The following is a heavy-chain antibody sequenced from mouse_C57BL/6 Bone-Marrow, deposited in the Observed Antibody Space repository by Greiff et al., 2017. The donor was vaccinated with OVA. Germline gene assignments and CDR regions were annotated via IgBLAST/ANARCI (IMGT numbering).Heavy chain of an antibody. J-gene: IGHJ4*01. CDR3: ARVTTGRGAMDY. D-gene: IGHD1-1*01. CDR1: GYSITSGYY. Sequence: ESGPGLVKPSQSLSLTCSVTGYSITSGYYWNWIRQFPGNKLEWMGYISYDGSNNYNPSLKNRISITRDTSKNQFFLKLNSVTTEDTATYYCARVTTGRGAMDYWGQGTSVTVSS. CDR2: ISYDGSN. V-gene: IGHV3-6*01.